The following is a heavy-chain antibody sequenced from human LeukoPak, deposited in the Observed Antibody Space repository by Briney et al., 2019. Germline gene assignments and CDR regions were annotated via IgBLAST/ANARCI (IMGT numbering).Heavy chain of an antibody. CDR2: ISYDGSNK. CDR3: ARDEIPSGT. CDR1: GFTFSSYS. Sequence: YPGRSLRLSCAASGFTFSSYSIHWVRQAPGKGLEWVAVISYDGSNKYYADSVKGRFTISRDNSRSTVDLQMNSLRVEDTGIYYCARDEIPSGTWGQGTMVIVSS. J-gene: IGHJ3*01. D-gene: IGHD6-25*01. V-gene: IGHV3-30*03.